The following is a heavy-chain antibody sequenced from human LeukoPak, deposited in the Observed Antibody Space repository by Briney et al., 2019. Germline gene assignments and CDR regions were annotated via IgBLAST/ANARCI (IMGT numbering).Heavy chain of an antibody. J-gene: IGHJ3*02. CDR1: GYTFTGYF. Sequence: GASVKVSCKAFGYTFTGYFMHWVRQAPGRGLEWMGRINPNTGGTNYAQKFQGRVTMTRDTSISTAYMELSRLRSDDTAVYYCAIAGGGSDAFDIWGQGTMVTVSS. CDR2: INPNTGGT. V-gene: IGHV1-2*06. CDR3: AIAGGGSDAFDI. D-gene: IGHD2-15*01.